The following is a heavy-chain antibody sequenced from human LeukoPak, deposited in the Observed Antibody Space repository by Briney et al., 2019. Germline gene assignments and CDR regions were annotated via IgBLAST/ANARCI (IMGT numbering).Heavy chain of an antibody. V-gene: IGHV1-2*02. CDR2: INPNSGGT. CDR1: GYTFTGYY. CDR3: ARDTGGISLWFGELLNNWFDP. J-gene: IGHJ5*02. D-gene: IGHD3-10*01. Sequence: ASVKVSCKASGYTFTGYYMHWVRQAPGQGLEWMGWINPNSGGTNYAQTFQGRVTMTRDTSISTAYMELSSLRSDDTAVYYCARDTGGISLWFGELLNNWFDPWGQGTLVTVSS.